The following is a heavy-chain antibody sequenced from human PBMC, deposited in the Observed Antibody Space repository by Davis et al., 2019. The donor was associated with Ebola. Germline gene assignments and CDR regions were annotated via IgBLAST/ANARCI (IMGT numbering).Heavy chain of an antibody. J-gene: IGHJ4*02. D-gene: IGHD6-19*01. V-gene: IGHV4-59*01. Sequence: MPGGSLRLSCTVSGGSISSYYWSWIRQPPGKGLEWIGYIYYSGSTNFNPSLKSRVTISVDTSKNQFSLKLSSVTAADTAVYYCVLWLVPYFDYWGQGTLLTVSS. CDR1: GGSISSYY. CDR2: IYYSGST. CDR3: VLWLVPYFDY.